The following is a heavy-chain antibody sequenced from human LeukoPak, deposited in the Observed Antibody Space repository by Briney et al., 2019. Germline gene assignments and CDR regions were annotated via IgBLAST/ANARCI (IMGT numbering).Heavy chain of an antibody. V-gene: IGHV3-21*01. CDR2: INGRSEYM. Sequence: GGSLRRSCAASGFSFSSYSMNWVRQAPGKGLERVSSINGRSEYMYYADSVRGRFTISRDNPENSLYLQMSGLRAEDTGVYYCARDSNILDYFHFYMDVWGKGTTVTVSS. D-gene: IGHD2-21*01. CDR1: GFSFSSYS. CDR3: ARDSNILDYFHFYMDV. J-gene: IGHJ6*03.